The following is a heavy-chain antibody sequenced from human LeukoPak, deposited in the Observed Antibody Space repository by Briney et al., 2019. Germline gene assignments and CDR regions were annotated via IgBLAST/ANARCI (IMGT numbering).Heavy chain of an antibody. J-gene: IGHJ4*02. V-gene: IGHV1-69*05. Sequence: ASVKVSCKASGGTFSSYATSWVRQAPGQGLEWMGRIIPIFGTANYAQKFQGRVTITTDESTSTAYMELSSLRSEDTAVYYCARGTEYYFDYWGQGTLVTVSS. CDR1: GGTFSSYA. D-gene: IGHD1-1*01. CDR2: IIPIFGTA. CDR3: ARGTEYYFDY.